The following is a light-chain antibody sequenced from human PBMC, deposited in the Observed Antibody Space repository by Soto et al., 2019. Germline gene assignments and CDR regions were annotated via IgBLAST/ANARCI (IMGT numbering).Light chain of an antibody. CDR1: QSVSSTY. J-gene: IGKJ1*01. Sequence: DIPLTQSPGTLSLSAGERATLSCRASQSVSSTYLAWYQKKPGQAPRLLISGASCRATGIPDRFSGSGSGTDSTLTISRLEPEDFAVYYCQQYGSSGTFGQGTKVDIK. V-gene: IGKV3-20*01. CDR3: QQYGSSGT. CDR2: GAS.